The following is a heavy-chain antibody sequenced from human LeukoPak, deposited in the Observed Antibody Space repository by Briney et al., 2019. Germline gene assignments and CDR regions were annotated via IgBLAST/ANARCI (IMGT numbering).Heavy chain of an antibody. CDR3: AKDWGSWFGELSGAFDI. CDR2: ISGSGGST. CDR1: GFTFSSYA. D-gene: IGHD3-10*01. Sequence: GGSLRLSCAASGFTFSSYAMSWVRQAPGKGLEWVSAISGSGGSTYYADSVKGRFTISRDNSKNTLYLQMNSLRAEDTAVYYCAKDWGSWFGELSGAFDIWGQGTMVTVSS. J-gene: IGHJ3*02. V-gene: IGHV3-23*01.